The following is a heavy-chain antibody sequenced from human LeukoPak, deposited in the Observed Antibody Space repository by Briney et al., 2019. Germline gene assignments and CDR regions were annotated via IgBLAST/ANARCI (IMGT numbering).Heavy chain of an antibody. D-gene: IGHD5-18*01. V-gene: IGHV1-2*02. CDR3: ARGGYRGYSYGTLLDFDY. CDR1: GYTFTGYY. J-gene: IGHJ4*02. Sequence: GASVKVSCKASGYTFTGYYMHWVRQAPGQGLEWMGWINPNSGGTNYAQKFQGRVTMTRDTSISTAYMELSRLRSDDTAVYYCARGGYRGYSYGTLLDFDYWGQGTLVTVSS. CDR2: INPNSGGT.